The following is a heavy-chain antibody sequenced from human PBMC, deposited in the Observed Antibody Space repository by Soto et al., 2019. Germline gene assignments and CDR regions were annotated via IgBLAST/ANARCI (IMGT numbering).Heavy chain of an antibody. CDR2: INPNSGGT. CDR1: GYTFTGYY. CDR3: AREVVGYHYDSSGYGDY. Sequence: VASVKVSCKASGYTFTGYYMHWVRQAPGQGLEWMGWINPNSGGTNYAQKFQGRVTMTRDTSISTAYMELSRLRSDDTAVYYCAREVVGYHYDSSGYGDYWGQGPLVTVSS. J-gene: IGHJ4*02. V-gene: IGHV1-2*02. D-gene: IGHD3-22*01.